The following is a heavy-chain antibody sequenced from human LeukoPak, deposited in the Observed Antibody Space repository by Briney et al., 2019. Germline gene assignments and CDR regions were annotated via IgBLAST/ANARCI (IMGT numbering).Heavy chain of an antibody. J-gene: IGHJ4*02. D-gene: IGHD3-10*02. CDR1: GGSISSYY. V-gene: IGHV4-59*01. Sequence: PSETLSLTCTVSGGSISSYYWSWIRQPPGKGLAWLGYIYYSGSTNYNPSLKSRVTISVDTFMNQFSLNLSSVTAADTAVYYCASQPLPNVVFGELLPFDYWGQGSLVTVSS. CDR3: ASQPLPNVVFGELLPFDY. CDR2: IYYSGST.